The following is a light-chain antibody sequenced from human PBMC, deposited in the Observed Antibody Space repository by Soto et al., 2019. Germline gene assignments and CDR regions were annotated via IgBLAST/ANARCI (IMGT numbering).Light chain of an antibody. CDR1: SSDVGSYNL. J-gene: IGLJ1*01. Sequence: QSVLTQPASVSGSPGQSITISCTGTSSDVGSYNLVSWYQQHPGKAPKLMIYEGSKRPSGVSNRFSGSKSGNTASLTISGLQAEDVADYYCCSYAGSSTSFGTGTKLTVL. CDR2: EGS. V-gene: IGLV2-23*01. CDR3: CSYAGSSTS.